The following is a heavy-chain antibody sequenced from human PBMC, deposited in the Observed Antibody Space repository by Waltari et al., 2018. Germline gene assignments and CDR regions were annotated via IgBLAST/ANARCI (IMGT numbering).Heavy chain of an antibody. CDR1: GFSVSVNY. Sequence: EVQRVESGGGLTQPGGCLRLSCAASGFSVSVNYMNWGRQSPGKGLAWVANSHYGGRTNYADSVKGRFTISSDDSNNAVYLHLTSLRAEDTGVYFCARSGLGSPLEWQRIFGLWGQGTRVTVSS. V-gene: IGHV3-53*01. D-gene: IGHD5-12*01. CDR3: ARSGLGSPLEWQRIFGL. CDR2: SHYGGRT. J-gene: IGHJ4*02.